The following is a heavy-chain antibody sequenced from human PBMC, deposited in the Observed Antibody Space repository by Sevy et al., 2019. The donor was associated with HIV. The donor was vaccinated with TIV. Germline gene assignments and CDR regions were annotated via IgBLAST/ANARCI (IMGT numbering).Heavy chain of an antibody. D-gene: IGHD1-26*01. CDR1: GGSSTSLY. CDR2: IYYTGHI. CDR3: AGENAWGRGYS. Sequence: SETLSLTCTVSGGSSTSLYWNWIRQPPGKGLEWIANIYYTGHINYNPSLKSRVTLSLDTSKNQFSLRLSSVTAADTAMYYCAGENAWGRGYSWGQGTLVTVSS. J-gene: IGHJ4*02. V-gene: IGHV4-59*08.